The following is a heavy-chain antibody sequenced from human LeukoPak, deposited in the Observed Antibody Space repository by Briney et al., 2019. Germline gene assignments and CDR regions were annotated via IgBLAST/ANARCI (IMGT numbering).Heavy chain of an antibody. CDR2: IYSDGST. V-gene: IGHV3-53*01. Sequence: GGSLRLSCAASGFTVSSNYMSWVRRAPGKGLEWVSVIYSDGSTYYADSVKGRFTISRDNAKNSLYLQMNSLRAEDTAVYYCATRDNMVRGVRRGMDVWGQGTTVTVSS. CDR1: GFTVSSNY. D-gene: IGHD3-10*01. CDR3: ATRDNMVRGVRRGMDV. J-gene: IGHJ6*02.